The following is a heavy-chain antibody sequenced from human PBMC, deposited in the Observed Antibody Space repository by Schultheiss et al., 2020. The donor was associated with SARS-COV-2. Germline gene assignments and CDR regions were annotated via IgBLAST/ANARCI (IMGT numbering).Heavy chain of an antibody. D-gene: IGHD1-26*01. CDR2: ISAYNGNT. CDR1: GYSFSDYG. Sequence: ASVKVSCKASGYSFSDYGISWVRQAPGQGLEWMGWISAYNGNTNYAQKLQGRVTMTTDTSTSTAYIELRSLRSDDTAVYYCARLLQSGSYSNFDYWGQGTLVTVSS. J-gene: IGHJ4*02. V-gene: IGHV1-18*01. CDR3: ARLLQSGSYSNFDY.